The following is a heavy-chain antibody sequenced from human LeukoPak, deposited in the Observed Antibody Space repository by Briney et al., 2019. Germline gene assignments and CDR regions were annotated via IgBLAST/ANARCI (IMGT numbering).Heavy chain of an antibody. D-gene: IGHD2-15*01. CDR3: ARIREVDCSGGSCYSYFDY. V-gene: IGHV1-2*02. J-gene: IGHJ4*02. Sequence: ASVKVSCKASGYTFTGYYMHWVRQAPGQGLEWRGWINPNSGGTNYAQKFQGRVTMTRDTSISTAYMELSRLRSDDTAVYYCARIREVDCSGGSCYSYFDYWGQRTLVTVSS. CDR2: INPNSGGT. CDR1: GYTFTGYY.